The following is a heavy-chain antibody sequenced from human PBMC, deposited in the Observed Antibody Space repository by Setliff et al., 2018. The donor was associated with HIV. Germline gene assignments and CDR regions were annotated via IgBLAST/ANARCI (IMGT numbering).Heavy chain of an antibody. CDR3: ATDLHWAFDY. Sequence: PGGSLRLSCAASGFTFSDYPMNWVRQAPGKGLEWVSHIYPDSNNIDYTDSVKGRFTISRDNAKNSLYLQMNSLRAEDAAVYYCATDLHWAFDYWGQGSLV. CDR2: IYPDSNNI. CDR1: GFTFSDYP. V-gene: IGHV3-48*01. D-gene: IGHD7-27*01. J-gene: IGHJ4*02.